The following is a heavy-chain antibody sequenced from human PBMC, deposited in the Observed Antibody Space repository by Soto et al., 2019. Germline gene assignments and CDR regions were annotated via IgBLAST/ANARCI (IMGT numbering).Heavy chain of an antibody. CDR2: IIPILGIA. V-gene: IGHV1-69*02. CDR1: GGTFSSYT. Sequence: GASVKVSCKASGGTFSSYTISWVRQAPGQGLEWMGRIIPILGIANYAQKFQGRVTITADKSTSTAYMELSSLRSEDTAVYYCASCSGSYYTAASDIWGQGTMVTVSS. J-gene: IGHJ3*02. CDR3: ASCSGSYYTAASDI. D-gene: IGHD1-26*01.